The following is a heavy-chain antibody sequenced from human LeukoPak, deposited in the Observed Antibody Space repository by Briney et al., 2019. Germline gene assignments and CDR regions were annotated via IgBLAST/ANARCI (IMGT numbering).Heavy chain of an antibody. J-gene: IGHJ6*02. CDR1: GYTFNGYY. Sequence: GASVKVSCKASGYTFNGYYMHWVRQAPGQGLEWMGWINPNSGGTSYAQKFQGRVTMTTDTSISTAYMEVSRLESDDTAVYYCAKPLWYQLLQGYCGLDVWGQGTTVTVSS. V-gene: IGHV1-2*02. CDR3: AKPLWYQLLQGYCGLDV. CDR2: INPNSGGT. D-gene: IGHD2-2*01.